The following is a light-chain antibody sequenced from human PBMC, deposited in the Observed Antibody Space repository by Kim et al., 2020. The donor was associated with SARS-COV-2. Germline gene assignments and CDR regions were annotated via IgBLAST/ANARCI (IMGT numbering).Light chain of an antibody. CDR3: QQRSKWPWT. CDR2: DTS. J-gene: IGKJ1*01. Sequence: EIVLTQSPGTLSLSPGDRATLSCWASQSISNYLAWFQQKPGQAPRLLIFDTSTRATGIPARFRGSGSDTDFTLTISNLEAEDFAVYYCQQRSKWPWTFGQGTKVDIK. V-gene: IGKV3-11*01. CDR1: QSISNY.